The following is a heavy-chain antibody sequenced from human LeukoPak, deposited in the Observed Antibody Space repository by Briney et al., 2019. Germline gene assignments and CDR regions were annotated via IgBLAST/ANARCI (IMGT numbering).Heavy chain of an antibody. D-gene: IGHD1-1*01. V-gene: IGHV3-53*01. CDR1: GFTVSSNY. Sequence: GGSLRLSCAASGFTVSSNYMRWVRQAPGKGLEWVSVIYSGGSTDYADSVKGRFTISRDNSKNTLYLQMSSLRAEDTAVYYCARYQLGQLSNWFDPWGQGTLVTVSS. CDR3: ARYQLGQLSNWFDP. J-gene: IGHJ5*02. CDR2: IYSGGST.